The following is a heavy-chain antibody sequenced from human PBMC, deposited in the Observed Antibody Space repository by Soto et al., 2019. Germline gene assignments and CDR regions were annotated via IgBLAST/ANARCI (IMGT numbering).Heavy chain of an antibody. D-gene: IGHD2-8*01. J-gene: IGHJ4*02. V-gene: IGHV4-30-4*01. CDR2: IYYSGST. CDR3: ARVMVYAPMVDY. Sequence: QVQLQESGPGLVKLSQTLSLTCTVSGGSISSGDYYWSWIRQPPGKGLEWIGDIYYSGSTNYNPSLKSRDTISVDPSKNQFSLKLSSVTAADTAVYYCARVMVYAPMVDYWGQGTLVTVSS. CDR1: GGSISSGDYY.